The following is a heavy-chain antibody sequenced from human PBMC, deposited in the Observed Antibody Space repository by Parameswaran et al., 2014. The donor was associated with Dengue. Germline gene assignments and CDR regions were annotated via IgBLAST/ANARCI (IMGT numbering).Heavy chain of an antibody. CDR2: VIPIFGTA. Sequence: WVRQAPGQGLEWMGGVIPIFGTANYAQNFQGRVTITADASTNTVYMELSSLRSGDTAMYYCASTSAQSSVRYGDFDYWGQGTRVTVSS. CDR3: ASTSAQSSVRYGDFDY. D-gene: IGHD2-15*01. V-gene: IGHV1-69*01. J-gene: IGHJ4*02.